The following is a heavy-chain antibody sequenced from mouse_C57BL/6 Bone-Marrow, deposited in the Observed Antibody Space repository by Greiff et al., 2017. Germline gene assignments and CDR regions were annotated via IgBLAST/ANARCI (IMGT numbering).Heavy chain of an antibody. D-gene: IGHD1-1*01. CDR2: IDPTSGGT. CDR3: AVARLISTVVAPLGFDV. Sequence: QVQLQQPGAELVKPGASVKLSCKASGYTFTSYWMHWVKQRPGRGLGWIGRIDPTSGGTKYNEKFKSKATLTVDKPSSTAYMQLISLTSEDSAVYYCAVARLISTVVAPLGFDVWGTGTTVTVSS. J-gene: IGHJ1*03. CDR1: GYTFTSYW. V-gene: IGHV1-72*01.